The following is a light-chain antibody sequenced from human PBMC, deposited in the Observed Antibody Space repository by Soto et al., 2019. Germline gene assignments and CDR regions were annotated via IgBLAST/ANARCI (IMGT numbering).Light chain of an antibody. CDR3: QVWGGSSDHHVV. CDR1: NIGIKS. CDR2: YET. V-gene: IGLV3-21*04. Sequence: SYELTQPPSVSVAPGMTARITCGGSNIGIKSVHWYQQKPGQAPVLVIFYETDRPSGIPERISGSNSGNTATLTISRVEAGDEAEYNCQVWGGSSDHHVVFGGGTKVTVL. J-gene: IGLJ2*01.